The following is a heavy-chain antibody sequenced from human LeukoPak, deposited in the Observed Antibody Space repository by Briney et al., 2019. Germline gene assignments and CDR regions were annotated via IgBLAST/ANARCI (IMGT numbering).Heavy chain of an antibody. J-gene: IGHJ4*02. Sequence: GGSLRLSCAASGFTFSSYGMHWVRQAPGKGLVWVSRIKSDGSTTTYADSVKGRFTISRDNAKNTLYLQMNSLRAEDTAVYYCARVVDTHFDYWGQGTLVTVSS. CDR3: ARVVDTHFDY. V-gene: IGHV3-74*01. CDR2: IKSDGSTT. D-gene: IGHD5-18*01. CDR1: GFTFSSYG.